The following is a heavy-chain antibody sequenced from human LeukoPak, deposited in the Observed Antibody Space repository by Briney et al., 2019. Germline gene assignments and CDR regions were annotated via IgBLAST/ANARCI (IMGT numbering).Heavy chain of an antibody. J-gene: IGHJ5*02. V-gene: IGHV4-34*01. Sequence: SETLSLTCAVYGGSFSGYYWSWIRQPPGKGLEWIGEINHSGSTNYNPSLKSRVTISVDTSKNQFSLKLSSVTAADTAVYYCARKQWELLTWGQGTLVTVSS. D-gene: IGHD1-26*01. CDR1: GGSFSGYY. CDR3: ARKQWELLT. CDR2: INHSGST.